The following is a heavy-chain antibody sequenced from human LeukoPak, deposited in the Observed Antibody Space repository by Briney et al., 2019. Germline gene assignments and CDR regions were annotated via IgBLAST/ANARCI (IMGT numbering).Heavy chain of an antibody. CDR2: ISSSSSYI. Sequence: GGSLRLSCAASGFTFSSYSMNWVRQAPGKGLEWVSSISSSSSYIYYADSVKGRFTISRDNAKNSLYLQMNSLRAEDTAVYYCARDLVPSCSSTSCYYYYGMDVWGQGTTVTVSS. CDR3: ARDLVPSCSSTSCYYYYGMDV. CDR1: GFTFSSYS. V-gene: IGHV3-21*01. D-gene: IGHD2-2*01. J-gene: IGHJ6*02.